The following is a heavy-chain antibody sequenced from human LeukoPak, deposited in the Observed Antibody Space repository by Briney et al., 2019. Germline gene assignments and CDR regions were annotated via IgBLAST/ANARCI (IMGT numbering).Heavy chain of an antibody. D-gene: IGHD2-2*01. CDR3: ARNQRGRGDDY. CDR1: GFTFSSYS. V-gene: IGHV3-21*01. J-gene: IGHJ4*02. CDR2: ISSSSSYI. Sequence: GGSLRLPCAASGFTFSSYSMNWVRQAPGKGLEWVSSISSSSSYIYYADSVKGRFTISRDNAKNSLYPQMNSLRAEDTAVYYCARNQRGRGDDYWGQGTLVTVSS.